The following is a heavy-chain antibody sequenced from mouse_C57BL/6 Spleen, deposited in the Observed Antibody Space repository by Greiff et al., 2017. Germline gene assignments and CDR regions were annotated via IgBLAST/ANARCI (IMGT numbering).Heavy chain of an antibody. CDR1: GYAFSSYW. CDR3: ARSPYYYAMDY. V-gene: IGHV1-80*01. CDR2: IYPGDGDT. Sequence: QVQLKQSGAELVKPGASVKISCKASGYAFSSYWMNWVKQRPGKGLEWIGQIYPGDGDTNYNGKFKGKATLTADKSSSTAYMQLSSLTSEDSAVYFGARSPYYYAMDYWGQGTSVTVSS. J-gene: IGHJ4*01.